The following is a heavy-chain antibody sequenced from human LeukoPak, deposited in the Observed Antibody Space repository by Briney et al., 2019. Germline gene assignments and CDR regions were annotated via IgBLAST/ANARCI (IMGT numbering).Heavy chain of an antibody. J-gene: IGHJ4*02. CDR2: IKSKTDGGTT. V-gene: IGHV3-15*01. D-gene: IGHD7-27*01. CDR1: GFTFSNAW. CDR3: TTDSESWAFDY. Sequence: GGSLRLSCAASGFTFSNAWLSWVRQAPGKGLEWVGRIKSKTDGGTTDYAAPVKGRFTISRDDSKNTLYLQMNSLKTEDTAVYYCTTDSESWAFDYWGQGTLVTVSS.